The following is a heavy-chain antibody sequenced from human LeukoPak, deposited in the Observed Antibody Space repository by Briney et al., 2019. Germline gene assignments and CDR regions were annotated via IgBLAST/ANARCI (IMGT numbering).Heavy chain of an antibody. CDR3: ARQPDYYASVTYPGVFDY. V-gene: IGHV4-39*01. Sequence: SQTLSLTCTVSGGSINNSSYYWGWIRQPPEKGLEWIGRILYSGSTYYHPSLKSRATISVDTSKNQFSLKVSSVTGAYTAVYYCARQPDYYASVTYPGVFDYWGQGTLVTVSS. D-gene: IGHD3-10*01. J-gene: IGHJ4*02. CDR2: ILYSGST. CDR1: GGSINNSSYY.